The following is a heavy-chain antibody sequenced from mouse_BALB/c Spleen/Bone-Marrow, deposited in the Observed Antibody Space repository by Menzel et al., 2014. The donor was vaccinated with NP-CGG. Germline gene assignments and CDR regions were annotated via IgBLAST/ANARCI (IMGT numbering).Heavy chain of an antibody. CDR1: GFNIKDTY. CDR3: ARYRYYGSSYAKDY. V-gene: IGHV14-3*02. J-gene: IGHJ4*01. CDR2: IDPANGNT. Sequence: EVKLVESGAELVKPGASVKLSCTASGFNIKDTYMHWVMQRPEQGLEWIGRIDPANGNTKYDPKFQGKATITADTSSNTAYLQLSSLTSEDTAVYYCARYRYYGSSYAKDYWGQGTSVTVSS. D-gene: IGHD1-1*01.